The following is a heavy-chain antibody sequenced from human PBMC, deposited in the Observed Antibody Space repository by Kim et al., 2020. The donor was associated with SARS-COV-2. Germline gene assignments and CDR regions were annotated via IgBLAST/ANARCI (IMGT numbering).Heavy chain of an antibody. Sequence: GGSLRLSCAASGFTFSSYGMHWVRQAPGKGLEWVAVIWYDGSNKYYADSVKGRFTISRDNSKNTLYLQMNSLRAEDTAVYYCAREGFIVPAAMYYFDYWGQGTLVTVSS. CDR2: IWYDGSNK. V-gene: IGHV3-33*01. CDR1: GFTFSSYG. D-gene: IGHD2-2*01. J-gene: IGHJ4*02. CDR3: AREGFIVPAAMYYFDY.